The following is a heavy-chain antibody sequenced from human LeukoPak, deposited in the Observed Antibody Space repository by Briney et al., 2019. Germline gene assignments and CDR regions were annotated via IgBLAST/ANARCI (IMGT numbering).Heavy chain of an antibody. CDR2: IYYSGST. Sequence: SETLSLTCTVSGGSISSYHWSWIRQPPGKGLEWIGYIYYSGSTNYNPSLKSRVTISVDTSKNQFSLKLSSVTAADTAVYYCARHDEYSSPFSLPGINWFDPWGQGTLVTVSS. D-gene: IGHD6-6*01. CDR3: ARHDEYSSPFSLPGINWFDP. CDR1: GGSISSYH. V-gene: IGHV4-59*08. J-gene: IGHJ5*02.